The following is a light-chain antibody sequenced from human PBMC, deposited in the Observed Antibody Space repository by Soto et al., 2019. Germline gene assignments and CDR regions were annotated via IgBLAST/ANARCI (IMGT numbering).Light chain of an antibody. V-gene: IGKV3-20*01. J-gene: IGKJ4*01. CDR2: GAS. Sequence: EIVLTQSPGTLSLSPGERATLSCRASQTVRNNYLAWYQQKPGQAPRFLIHGASSRATGIPGRFSGGGSGTDFTVTISRLESEDYAVYYCQQFGSYPLTFGGGTKVEIK. CDR1: QTVRNNY. CDR3: QQFGSYPLT.